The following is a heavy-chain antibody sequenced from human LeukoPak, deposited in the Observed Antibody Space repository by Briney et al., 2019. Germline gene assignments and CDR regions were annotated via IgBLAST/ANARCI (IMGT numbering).Heavy chain of an antibody. CDR2: TFYRFKWFN. V-gene: IGHV6-1*01. CDR1: GDSVSSDVVA. D-gene: IGHD2-2*01. CDR3: TRGMNYAFSD. J-gene: IGHJ4*02. Sequence: PSQTLSLTCGISGDSVSSDVVAWNWIRQSPSRGLEWLGRTFYRFKWFNDYAVSVKSRITVNPDTSKNQFSLQLNSVTPEDTAIYYCTRGMNYAFSDWGQGTLVTVSS.